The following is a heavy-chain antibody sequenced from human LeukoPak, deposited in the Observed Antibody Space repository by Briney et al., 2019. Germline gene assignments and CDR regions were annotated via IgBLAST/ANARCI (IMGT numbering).Heavy chain of an antibody. CDR1: GGSISSSSYY. V-gene: IGHV4-39*07. J-gene: IGHJ2*01. Sequence: SETLSLTCTVSGGSISSSSYYWGWIRQPPGKGLEWIGYIYHSGSTYYNPSLKSRVTISVDTSKNQFSLKLSSVTAADTAVYYCAATEDSSSWYWYFDLWGRGTLVTVSS. CDR2: IYHSGST. CDR3: AATEDSSSWYWYFDL. D-gene: IGHD6-13*01.